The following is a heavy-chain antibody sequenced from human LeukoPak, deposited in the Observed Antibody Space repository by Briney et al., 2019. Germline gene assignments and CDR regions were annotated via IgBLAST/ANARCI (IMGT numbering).Heavy chain of an antibody. CDR1: GFTFSSYT. J-gene: IGHJ4*02. CDR3: ARGKRLVDIVATIRYYFDY. D-gene: IGHD5-12*01. CDR2: IYGSGGNS. V-gene: IGHV3-23*01. Sequence: GGSLRLSCAASGFTFSSYTMSWVRQAPGKGLEWVSAIYGSGGNSYYADSVRGRFTISRDNSKNTLYLQMNSLRSEDTAVYYCARGKRLVDIVATIRYYFDYWGQGTLVTVSS.